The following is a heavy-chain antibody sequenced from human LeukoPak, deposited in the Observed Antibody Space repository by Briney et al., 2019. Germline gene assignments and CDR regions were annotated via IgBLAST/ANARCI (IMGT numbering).Heavy chain of an antibody. CDR1: GYTFTSYG. CDR3: AVMVRGGWFDP. D-gene: IGHD3-10*01. V-gene: IGHV1-18*01. J-gene: IGHJ5*02. CDR2: ISAYNGNT. Sequence: ASVKVSCKASGYTFTSYGISWVRQAPGQGLEWMGWISAYNGNTNHAQKLQGRVTMTTDTSTSTAYMELRSLRSDDTAVYYCAVMVRGGWFDPWGQGTLVTVSS.